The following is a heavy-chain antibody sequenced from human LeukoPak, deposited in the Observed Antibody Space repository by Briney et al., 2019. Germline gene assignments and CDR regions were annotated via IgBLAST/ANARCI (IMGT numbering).Heavy chain of an antibody. Sequence: ASVKVSCEASGYTFTGYYMHWVRQAPGQGLEWMGWINPNSGGTNYAQKFQGRVTMTRDTSISTAYMELSRLRSDDTAVYYCARDAYYDFWSGYLYTYYYYMDVWGKGTTVTVSS. J-gene: IGHJ6*03. D-gene: IGHD3-3*01. CDR2: INPNSGGT. CDR1: GYTFTGYY. V-gene: IGHV1-2*02. CDR3: ARDAYYDFWSGYLYTYYYYMDV.